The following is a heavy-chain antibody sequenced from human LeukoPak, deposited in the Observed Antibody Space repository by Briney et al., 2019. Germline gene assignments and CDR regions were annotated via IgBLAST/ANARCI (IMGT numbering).Heavy chain of an antibody. CDR2: ISSSSSYI. J-gene: IGHJ6*02. D-gene: IGHD1/OR15-1a*01. CDR1: GFTSSSYS. V-gene: IGHV3-21*01. Sequence: GGSLRLSCAASGFTSSSYSMNWVRQAPGKGLEWVSSISSSSSYIYYADSVKGRFTISRDNAKNSLYLQMNSLRAEDTAVYYCARVQNNYYYYYGMDVWGQGTTVTVSS. CDR3: ARVQNNYYYYYGMDV.